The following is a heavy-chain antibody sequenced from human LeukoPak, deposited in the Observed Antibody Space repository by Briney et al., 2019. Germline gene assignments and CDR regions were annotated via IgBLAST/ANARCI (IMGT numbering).Heavy chain of an antibody. CDR2: IYSGGST. CDR3: ARDQETGTTHYYYYGMDV. V-gene: IGHV3-66*01. Sequence: GGSLRLSCAASGFTVSSNYMSWVRQAPGKGLEWVSVIYSGGSTYYADSVKGRFTISRDNSKNTLYLQMNSLRAEDTAVYYCARDQETGTTHYYYYGMDVWGQGTTVTVSS. CDR1: GFTVSSNY. J-gene: IGHJ6*02. D-gene: IGHD1-7*01.